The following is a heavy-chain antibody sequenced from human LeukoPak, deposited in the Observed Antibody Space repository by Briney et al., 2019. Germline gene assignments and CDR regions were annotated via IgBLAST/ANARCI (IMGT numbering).Heavy chain of an antibody. CDR2: IYYSGST. J-gene: IGHJ6*03. D-gene: IGHD6-6*01. CDR1: GGSISSSSYY. Sequence: PSETLSLTCTVSGGSISSSSYYWGWIRQPPGKGLEWVGGIYYSGSTYYSPSLKSRVTISVDTSKNQFSLKLSSVTAADTAVYYCARISSIAARFLYYYMDVWGKGTTVTVSS. V-gene: IGHV4-39*07. CDR3: ARISSIAARFLYYYMDV.